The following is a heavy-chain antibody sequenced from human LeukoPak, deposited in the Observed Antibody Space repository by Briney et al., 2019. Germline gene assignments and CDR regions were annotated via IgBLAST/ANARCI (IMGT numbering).Heavy chain of an antibody. CDR3: ARSIGAAGYMDV. J-gene: IGHJ6*03. D-gene: IGHD6-13*01. CDR2: IYYSGST. CDR1: GGSISSYY. Sequence: ASETLSLTCTVAGGSISSYYWSWIRQPPGKGLEWIGYIYYSGSTNYNPSLKSRVTISVDTSKNQFSLKLSSVTAADTAVYYCARSIGAAGYMDVWGKGTTVTVSS. V-gene: IGHV4-59*01.